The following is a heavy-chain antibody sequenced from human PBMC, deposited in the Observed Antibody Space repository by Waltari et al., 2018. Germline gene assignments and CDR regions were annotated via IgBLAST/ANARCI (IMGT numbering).Heavy chain of an antibody. CDR3: AGRQWLAKYGMDV. CDR2: IWDDGMNK. V-gene: IGHV3-33*01. D-gene: IGHD6-19*01. J-gene: IGHJ6*02. CDR1: GFTFSSYG. Sequence: QVQLVESGGGVVQPGRSLRLSCAASGFTFSSYGMHWVRQAPGKGLEWVAVIWDDGMNKYDADSVKGRFTISRDNSKNTLYLQMNSRRAEDTAVYYCAGRQWLAKYGMDVWGQGTTVTVSS.